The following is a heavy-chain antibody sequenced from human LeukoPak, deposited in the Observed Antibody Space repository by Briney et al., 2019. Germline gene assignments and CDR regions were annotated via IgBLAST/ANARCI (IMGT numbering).Heavy chain of an antibody. Sequence: GGSLRLSCAASGFTFSIYAMSWVRQAPGKGLEWVSAISATDSRPYYADSVKGRFTVSRDNSKSTLYLQLNGLRGEDTAIYYCAKDLSYGFDYWGQGTLVTVSS. CDR3: AKDLSYGFDY. V-gene: IGHV3-23*01. D-gene: IGHD5-18*01. J-gene: IGHJ4*02. CDR2: ISATDSRP. CDR1: GFTFSIYA.